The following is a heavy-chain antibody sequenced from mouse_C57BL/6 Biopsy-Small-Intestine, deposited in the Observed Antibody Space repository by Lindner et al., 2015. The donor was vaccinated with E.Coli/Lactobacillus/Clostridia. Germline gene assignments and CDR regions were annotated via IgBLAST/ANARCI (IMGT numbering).Heavy chain of an antibody. CDR2: IRSKSSNYAT. CDR1: GFSFNTYT. Sequence: VQLQESGGGLVQPKGSLKLSCAASGFSFNTYTMNWVRQAPGKGLEWVARIRSKSSNYATYYADSVKDRFTVSRDDSQNMLHLQMNNLKTEDTAMYYCVRPYYSNYWYFDVWGTGTTVTVSS. J-gene: IGHJ1*03. CDR3: VRPYYSNYWYFDV. V-gene: IGHV10-1*01. D-gene: IGHD2-5*01.